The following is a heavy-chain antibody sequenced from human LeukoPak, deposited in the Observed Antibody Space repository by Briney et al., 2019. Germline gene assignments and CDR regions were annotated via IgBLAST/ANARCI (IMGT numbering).Heavy chain of an antibody. CDR2: IYYSGST. Sequence: SETLSLTCTVSGGSISSSSYYWGWIRQPPGKGLEWIGSIYYSGSTYYNPSLKSRVTISVDTSKNQFSLKLSSVTAADTAVYYCASYYYDSSGYPGFWFDPWGQGTLVTVSS. D-gene: IGHD3-22*01. J-gene: IGHJ5*02. CDR3: ASYYYDSSGYPGFWFDP. V-gene: IGHV4-39*07. CDR1: GGSISSSSYY.